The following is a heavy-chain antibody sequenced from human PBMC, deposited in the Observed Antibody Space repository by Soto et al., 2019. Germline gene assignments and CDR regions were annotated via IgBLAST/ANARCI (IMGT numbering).Heavy chain of an antibody. CDR2: ITYSGDT. Sequence: KPAETLSLTCTVSGATISSAGYSWSCVRQHPGQGLGWIVYITYSGDTDYNPSLRSRVSISIVTSRNQFALKLSSVTGADTAVYYCAKDRCSSTRWEGCWFGPWGPGTLVTVSS. D-gene: IGHD2-2*01. CDR3: AKDRCSSTRWEGCWFGP. V-gene: IGHV4-31*03. J-gene: IGHJ5*02. CDR1: GATISSAGYS.